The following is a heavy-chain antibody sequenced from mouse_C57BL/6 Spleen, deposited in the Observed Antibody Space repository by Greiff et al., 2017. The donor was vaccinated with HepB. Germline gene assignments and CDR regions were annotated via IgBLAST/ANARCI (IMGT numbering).Heavy chain of an antibody. V-gene: IGHV5-17*01. CDR2: ISSGSSTI. CDR3: ARGGTTVPYLYFDV. Sequence: EVKLVESGGGLVKPGGSLKLSCAASGFTFSDYGMHWVRQAPEKGLEWVAYISSGSSTIYYADTVKGRFTISRDNAKNTLFLKMTSLRSEDTAVYYCARGGTTVPYLYFDVWGTGTTVTVAS. J-gene: IGHJ1*03. CDR1: GFTFSDYG. D-gene: IGHD1-1*01.